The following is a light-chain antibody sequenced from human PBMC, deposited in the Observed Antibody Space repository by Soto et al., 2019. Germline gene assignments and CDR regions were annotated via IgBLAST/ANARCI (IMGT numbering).Light chain of an antibody. CDR3: QQYKKWPRT. J-gene: IGKJ1*01. V-gene: IGKV3-15*01. CDR2: DAS. Sequence: IVLTQSPATLSLSPGERVTLSCRASQSIGLAIALYQHKPGQAPRLLIYDASNRATGIPARFSGSGSGTEFTLTISSLQSEDFAVYYCQQYKKWPRTFGHGTKVDI. CDR1: QSIGLA.